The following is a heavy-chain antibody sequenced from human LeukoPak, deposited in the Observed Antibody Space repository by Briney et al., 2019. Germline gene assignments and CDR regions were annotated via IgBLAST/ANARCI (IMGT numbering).Heavy chain of an antibody. CDR1: GGSISSYY. J-gene: IGHJ4*02. CDR2: IYYSGST. CDR3: ARHLGIVVVTSAGCFDY. D-gene: IGHD2-21*02. V-gene: IGHV4-59*08. Sequence: PSETLSLTCTVSGGSISSYYWSWIRQPPGKGLEWIGYIYYSGSTNYDPSLKSRVTISVDTSKNQFSLKLSSVTAADTAVYYCARHLGIVVVTSAGCFDYWGQGTLVTVSS.